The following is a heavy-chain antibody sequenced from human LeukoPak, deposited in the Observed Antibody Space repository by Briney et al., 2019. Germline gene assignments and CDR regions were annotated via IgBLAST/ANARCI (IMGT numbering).Heavy chain of an antibody. CDR3: AREARGAWIQPYGYVS. CDR2: IIPIFGTA. CDR1: GYTFTNYG. J-gene: IGHJ5*02. D-gene: IGHD5-18*01. Sequence: GASVKVSCKASGYTFTNYGINWVRQAPGQGLEWMGGIIPIFGTANYAQKFQGRVTITADKSTSTAYMELSSLRSEDTAVYYCAREARGAWIQPYGYVSWGQGTLVTVSS. V-gene: IGHV1-69*06.